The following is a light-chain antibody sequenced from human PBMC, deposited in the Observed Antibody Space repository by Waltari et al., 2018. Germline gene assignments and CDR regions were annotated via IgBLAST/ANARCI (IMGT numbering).Light chain of an antibody. CDR1: SPNIGSKP. Sequence: QSVVTQPPSVSGTPGQRVTISCSGSSPNIGSKPVNWYQQFPETAPKLLIHNDNPRPSGVPYRFSGSKSGTSASLAISGLQSEDEADYYCVAWDVSLSGYVFGTGTKVTVL. CDR3: VAWDVSLSGYV. V-gene: IGLV1-44*01. J-gene: IGLJ1*01. CDR2: NDN.